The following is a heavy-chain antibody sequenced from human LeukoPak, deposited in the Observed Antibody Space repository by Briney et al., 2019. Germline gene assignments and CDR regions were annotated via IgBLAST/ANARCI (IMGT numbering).Heavy chain of an antibody. CDR1: GFTFSSYA. J-gene: IGHJ4*02. CDR3: VVWEFHY. CDR2: ISGSGGST. V-gene: IGHV3-23*01. Sequence: GGSLRLSCAASGFTFSSYAMSWVRQAPGKGLEWFSAISGSGGSTYYADSVKGRFTSSMDNSKDTLELQMNSLGAEATDVYNGVVWEFHYWGQGPLVSVSS. D-gene: IGHD1-14*01.